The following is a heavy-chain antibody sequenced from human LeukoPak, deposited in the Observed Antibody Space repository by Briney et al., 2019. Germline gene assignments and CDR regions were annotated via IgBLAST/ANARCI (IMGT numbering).Heavy chain of an antibody. Sequence: SETLSLTCTVSGGSISSDYWTWIRQPPGKGLEWIGSIYYSGSTNYNPSLKSRVTILVDKSKNQFSLKLSSVTAADTAVYYCARHAEDIVVVPAAILNGYYFDYWGQGTLVTVSS. D-gene: IGHD2-2*01. J-gene: IGHJ4*02. CDR3: ARHAEDIVVVPAAILNGYYFDY. V-gene: IGHV4-59*08. CDR1: GGSISSDY. CDR2: IYYSGST.